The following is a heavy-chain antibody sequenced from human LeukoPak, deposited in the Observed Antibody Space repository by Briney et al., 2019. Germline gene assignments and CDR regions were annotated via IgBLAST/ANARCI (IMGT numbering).Heavy chain of an antibody. CDR2: IYPGDSDT. CDR1: GYSFISYW. Sequence: GESLRISCKGAGYSFISYWIAWVRQMPGKGLEWMGIIYPGDSDTRYSPSFQGQVTISADKSLNTAYLQWSSLKASDTAIYYCARHSSPGSISYFDYWGQGTLVTVSS. CDR3: ARHSSPGSISYFDY. J-gene: IGHJ4*02. V-gene: IGHV5-51*01. D-gene: IGHD2-21*01.